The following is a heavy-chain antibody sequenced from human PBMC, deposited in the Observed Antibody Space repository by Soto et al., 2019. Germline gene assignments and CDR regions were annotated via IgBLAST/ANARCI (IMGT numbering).Heavy chain of an antibody. D-gene: IGHD3-10*01. J-gene: IGHJ3*02. Sequence: QVQLQESGPGLVKPSQTLSLTCTVSGGSISSGGYYWSWIRQHPGKGLEWIGYIYYSGTTYYNPSLKCRVTISVDTSKNQFSLKLSSVTAADTAVYYCARAPHYYGVRDSFDIWGQGTMVTVSS. CDR2: IYYSGTT. V-gene: IGHV4-31*03. CDR1: GGSISSGGYY. CDR3: ARAPHYYGVRDSFDI.